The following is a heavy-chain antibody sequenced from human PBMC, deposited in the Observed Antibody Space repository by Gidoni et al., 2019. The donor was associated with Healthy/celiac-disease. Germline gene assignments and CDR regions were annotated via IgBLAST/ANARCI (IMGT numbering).Heavy chain of an antibody. J-gene: IGHJ4*02. V-gene: IGHV4-59*01. D-gene: IGHD3-16*01. Sequence: QEQLQASGPGLMKPSETLSLTCTVSGGSISSYYWSWLRQPPGKGLEWIAYIYYSGSTNYNTSLKSRVTISVDTSNNQFSLKLSSVTAADAAVYYCARWGPEGYWGQGTLVTVSS. CDR2: IYYSGST. CDR3: ARWGPEGY. CDR1: GGSISSYY.